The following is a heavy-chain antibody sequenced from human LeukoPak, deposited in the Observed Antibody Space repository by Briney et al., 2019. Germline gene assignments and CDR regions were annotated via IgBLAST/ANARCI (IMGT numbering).Heavy chain of an antibody. V-gene: IGHV3-30*03. CDR3: ARGDDYYGMDV. Sequence: WVAVISYHGSNKYYADSVNAPFTISRDNSKNTLYLQMNSLRAEDTAVYYCARGDDYYGMDVWGQGTTVTVSS. J-gene: IGHJ6*02. CDR2: ISYHGSNK. D-gene: IGHD3-16*01.